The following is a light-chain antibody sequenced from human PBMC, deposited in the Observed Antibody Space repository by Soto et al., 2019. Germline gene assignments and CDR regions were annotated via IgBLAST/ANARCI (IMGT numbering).Light chain of an antibody. V-gene: IGKV3D-15*01. CDR1: QSVRSN. J-gene: IGKJ5*01. CDR3: QQYKNWPPIT. CDR2: DAS. Sequence: ELVMTQSPATLSVSAGERATLSCRARQSVRSNLAWYQQKPGQAPRLLIYDASTRATGIPARFSGSGSGTEFILTISSLQSEDFGVYYCQQYKNWPPITFGQGTRLEIK.